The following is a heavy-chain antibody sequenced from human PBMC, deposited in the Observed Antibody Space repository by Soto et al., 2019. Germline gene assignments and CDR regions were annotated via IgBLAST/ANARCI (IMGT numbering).Heavy chain of an antibody. J-gene: IGHJ6*02. CDR3: ARGAIVVDYYYYGMDV. V-gene: IGHV3-30*03. D-gene: IGHD3-22*01. CDR1: GFTFSSYG. Sequence: VQLVESGGGVVQPGRSLRLSCAASGFTFSSYGMHWVRQAPGKGLEWVAVISYDGSNKYYADSVKGRFTISRDNSKNTLYLQMNSLRAEDTAVYYCARGAIVVDYYYYGMDVWGQGTTVTVSS. CDR2: ISYDGSNK.